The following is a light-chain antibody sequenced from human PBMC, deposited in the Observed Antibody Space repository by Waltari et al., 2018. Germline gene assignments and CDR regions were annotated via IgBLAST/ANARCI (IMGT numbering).Light chain of an antibody. CDR3: QSADTSETYF. CDR1: TLSKHY. CDR2: KDS. Sequence: SYELTQPPSVSVSPGQTARISCSGNTLSKHYSYWYQQKPGQAPVLVMYKDSERPSGIPERFSGSSSGTTVTLTISGVQAEDEADYYCQSADTSETYFLGTGTKVTVL. V-gene: IGLV3-25*03. J-gene: IGLJ1*01.